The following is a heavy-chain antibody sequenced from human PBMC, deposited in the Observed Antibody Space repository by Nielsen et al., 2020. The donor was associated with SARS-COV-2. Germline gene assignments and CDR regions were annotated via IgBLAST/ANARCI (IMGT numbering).Heavy chain of an antibody. V-gene: IGHV4-59*06. CDR3: ARAPITMIVVVTHFDY. CDR2: IYYSGST. CDR1: GGSISSYY. J-gene: IGHJ4*02. Sequence: SETLSLTCTVSGGSISSYYWSWIRQHPGKGLEWIGYIYYSGSTYYNPSLKSRVTISVDTSKNQFSLKLSSVTAADTAVYYCARAPITMIVVVTHFDYWGQGTLVTVPS. D-gene: IGHD3-22*01.